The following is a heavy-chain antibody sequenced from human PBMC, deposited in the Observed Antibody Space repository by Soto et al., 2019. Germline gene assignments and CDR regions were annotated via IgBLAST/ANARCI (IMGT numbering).Heavy chain of an antibody. V-gene: IGHV3-15*01. CDR2: IKSKSDGGTT. CDR3: TTGGKDLWS. Sequence: EVQLVESGGGLVKPGGSLRLSCAGSGLTLSNTWMSWVRQAPGKGLEWVGHIKSKSDGGTTDDAAPVKGRFTISRDDSRNTLYLQVNSLRTEDTAVYYCTTGGKDLWSWGQGTLVTVSS. J-gene: IGHJ5*02. CDR1: GLTLSNTW. D-gene: IGHD3-10*01.